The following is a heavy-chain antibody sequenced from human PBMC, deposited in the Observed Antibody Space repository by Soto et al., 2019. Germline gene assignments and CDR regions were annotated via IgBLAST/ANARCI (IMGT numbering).Heavy chain of an antibody. Sequence: ASVKVSCKASGYTFTSYDINWVRQATGQGLEWMGWMNPNSGNTGYAQKFQGRVTMTRNTSISTAYMELSSLRSEDAAVYYCARGGGSSWYWWNNWFDPWGQGTLVTVSS. CDR2: MNPNSGNT. D-gene: IGHD6-13*01. CDR1: GYTFTSYD. V-gene: IGHV1-8*01. J-gene: IGHJ5*02. CDR3: ARGGGSSWYWWNNWFDP.